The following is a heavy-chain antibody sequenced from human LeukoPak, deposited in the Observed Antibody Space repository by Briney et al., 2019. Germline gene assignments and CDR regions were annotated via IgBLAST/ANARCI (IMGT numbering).Heavy chain of an antibody. D-gene: IGHD2-2*01. J-gene: IGHJ4*02. Sequence: AGSLRLSCAASGLTFSSYAMSWVRPAPGKGLEWVSAISGSGGSTYYADSVKGRFTISRDNSKNTLYLQMNSLRAEDTAVYYCAKDRYCSSTSCNDLFDYWGQGTLVTVSS. CDR1: GLTFSSYA. CDR2: ISGSGGST. V-gene: IGHV3-23*01. CDR3: AKDRYCSSTSCNDLFDY.